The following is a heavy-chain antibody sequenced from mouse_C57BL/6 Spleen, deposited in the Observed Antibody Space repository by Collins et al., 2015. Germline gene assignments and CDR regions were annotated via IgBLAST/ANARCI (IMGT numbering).Heavy chain of an antibody. CDR3: AKGGLAPYAMDY. V-gene: IGHV9-3*01. Sequence: QIQLVQSGPELKKPGETVKISCKASGYTFTTYGMSWVKQAPGKGLKWMGWINTYSGVPTYADDFKGRFAFSLETSAGTAYLQINNLKNEDTATYFCAKGGLAPYAMDYWGQGTSVTVSS. CDR1: GYTFTTYG. J-gene: IGHJ4*01. CDR2: INTYSGVP. D-gene: IGHD3-1*01.